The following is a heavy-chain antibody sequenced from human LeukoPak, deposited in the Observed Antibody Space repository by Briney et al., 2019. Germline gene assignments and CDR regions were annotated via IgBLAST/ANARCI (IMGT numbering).Heavy chain of an antibody. CDR3: ARETTSRFYYDSSGYHRGMDV. Sequence: SETLSLTCTVSGGSISSGGYYWSWIRQHPGTGLEWIGYIYYSGSTYYNPSLKSRVTISVDTSKNQFSLKLSSVTAADTAVYYCARETTSRFYYDSSGYHRGMDVWGQGTTVTVSS. CDR1: GGSISSGGYY. D-gene: IGHD3-22*01. V-gene: IGHV4-31*03. J-gene: IGHJ6*02. CDR2: IYYSGST.